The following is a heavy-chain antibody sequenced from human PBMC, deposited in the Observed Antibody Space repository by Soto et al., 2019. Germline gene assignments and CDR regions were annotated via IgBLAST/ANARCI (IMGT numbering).Heavy chain of an antibody. Sequence: KPSETLSLTCTVSGGSISSYYWSWIRQPPGKGLEWIGYIYYSGSTNYNPSLKSRVTISVDTSKNQFSLKLSSVTAADTAVYYCARGGALSGYYRFDPWGQGTLVTVSS. CDR1: GGSISSYY. CDR2: IYYSGST. V-gene: IGHV4-59*01. D-gene: IGHD3-3*01. CDR3: ARGGALSGYYRFDP. J-gene: IGHJ5*02.